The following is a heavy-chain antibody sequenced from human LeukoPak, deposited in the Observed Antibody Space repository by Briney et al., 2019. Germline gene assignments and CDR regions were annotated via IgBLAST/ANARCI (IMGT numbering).Heavy chain of an antibody. CDR3: AGTPWFGELTLDY. D-gene: IGHD3-10*01. V-gene: IGHV1-58*02. Sequence: SVKVSCKASGFTFTSSTIQWVRQDRGQRLEWIGWIVVGSGNTNYAQKFQERVIITRDMSTTTVYMELSSLRSEDTAVYYCAGTPWFGELTLDYWGQGTLITVSS. CDR2: IVVGSGNT. CDR1: GFTFTSST. J-gene: IGHJ4*02.